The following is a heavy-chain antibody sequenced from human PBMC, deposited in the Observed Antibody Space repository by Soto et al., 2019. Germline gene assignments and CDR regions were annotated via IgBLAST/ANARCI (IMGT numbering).Heavy chain of an antibody. Sequence: VKVSCKASGYTFTSFYIHWVRQAPGQGLEWMGIVNPNGGSTNYAQNFKGRITISRDTSTNTVYMDLSSLRSEDTAVYYCVRGLASGDYWGQGTLVTVPS. CDR3: VRGLASGDY. CDR2: VNPNGGST. D-gene: IGHD6-6*01. J-gene: IGHJ4*02. CDR1: GYTFTSFY. V-gene: IGHV1-46*03.